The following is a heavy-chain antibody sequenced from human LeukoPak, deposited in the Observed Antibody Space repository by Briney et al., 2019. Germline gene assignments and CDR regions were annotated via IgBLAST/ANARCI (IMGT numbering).Heavy chain of an antibody. CDR3: ARAEEAAGSGY. CDR2: IYTSGST. J-gene: IGHJ4*02. V-gene: IGHV4-61*02. D-gene: IGHD6-13*01. Sequence: PSETLSLTCTVSGGSISSSSYYWSWIRQPAGKGLEWIGRIYTSGSTNYNPSLKSRVTISVDTSKNQFSLKLSSVTAADTAVYYCARAEEAAGSGYWGQGTLVTVSS. CDR1: GGSISSSSYY.